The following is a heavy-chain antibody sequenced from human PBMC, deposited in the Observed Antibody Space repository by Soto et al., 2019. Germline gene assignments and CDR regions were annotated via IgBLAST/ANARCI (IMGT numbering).Heavy chain of an antibody. J-gene: IGHJ4*02. CDR2: INQDGSDK. V-gene: IGHV3-7*03. D-gene: IGHD6-6*01. CDR3: AGALGVSTRPKGY. Sequence: EVQLVESGGGLVQPGGSLRLSCAASGFTFNSYWGNWVRQAPGKGLEWVANINQDGSDKYYVDSVKGRFTISRDNVKNSLFLQLNSLRAEDTAIYYWAGALGVSTRPKGYWGQGTLVTVSS. CDR1: GFTFNSYW.